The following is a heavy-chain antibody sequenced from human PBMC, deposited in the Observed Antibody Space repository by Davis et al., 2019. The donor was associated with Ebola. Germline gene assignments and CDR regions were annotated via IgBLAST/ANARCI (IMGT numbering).Heavy chain of an antibody. D-gene: IGHD2-21*02. CDR2: IYHSGST. V-gene: IGHV4-30-2*01. CDR1: GASISSGGYP. Sequence: LPLTCAVSGASISSGGYPWSWIRQPPGKGLEWIGYIYHSGSTYYNPSLKSRVTISVDRSKNQFSLKLSSVTAADTAVYYCARDRVVVTATPPYYFYYGMDVWGKGTTVTVSS. J-gene: IGHJ6*04. CDR3: ARDRVVVTATPPYYFYYGMDV.